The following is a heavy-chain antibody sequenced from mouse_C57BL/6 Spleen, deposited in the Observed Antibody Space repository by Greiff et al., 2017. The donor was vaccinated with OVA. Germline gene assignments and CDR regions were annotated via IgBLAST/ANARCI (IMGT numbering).Heavy chain of an antibody. CDR3: ARIEGDEGYWYFDV. J-gene: IGHJ1*03. V-gene: IGHV8-8*01. CDR1: GFSLSTFGMG. Sequence: QVTLKVSGPGILQPSQTLSLTCSFSGFSLSTFGMGVGWIRQPPGKGLEWLAHIWWDDDKYYNPALKSRLTISKDTSKNQVFLKIAKVDTADTATYYCARIEGDEGYWYFDVWGTGTTVTVSS. CDR2: IWWDDDK. D-gene: IGHD2-13*01.